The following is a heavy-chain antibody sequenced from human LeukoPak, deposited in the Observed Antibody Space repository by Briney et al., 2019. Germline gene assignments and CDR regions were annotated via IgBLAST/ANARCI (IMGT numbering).Heavy chain of an antibody. CDR3: ASLAMTYYYDSSGYSHYFDY. CDR2: IRYDGSNK. D-gene: IGHD3-22*01. J-gene: IGHJ4*02. V-gene: IGHV3-30*02. CDR1: GFTFSSYG. Sequence: GGSLRLSCAASGFTFSSYGMHWVRQAPGKGLEWVAFIRYDGSNKYYADSVKGRFTISRDNAKNSLYLQMNSLRAEDTAVYYCASLAMTYYYDSSGYSHYFDYWGQGTLVTVSS.